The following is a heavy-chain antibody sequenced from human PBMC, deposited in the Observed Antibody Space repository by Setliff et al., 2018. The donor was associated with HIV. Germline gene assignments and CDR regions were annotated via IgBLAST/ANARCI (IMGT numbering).Heavy chain of an antibody. Sequence: SETLSLTCTVSGDSISTSNSYWGWVRQPPGKGLEWIGSLYYGGSTYYNPSLKSRVTISVDTSKNHFSLKLSSVTAADTAAYYCARHQVIPTVIGAFDIWGQGTVVTVSS. CDR1: GDSISTSNSY. CDR3: ARHQVIPTVIGAFDI. V-gene: IGHV4-39*01. J-gene: IGHJ3*02. CDR2: LYYGGST. D-gene: IGHD3-16*02.